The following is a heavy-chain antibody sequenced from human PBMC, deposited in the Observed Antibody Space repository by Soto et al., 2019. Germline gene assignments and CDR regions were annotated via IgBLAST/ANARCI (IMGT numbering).Heavy chain of an antibody. J-gene: IGHJ3*02. CDR1: GGSIISYY. V-gene: IGHV4-4*07. CDR3: AREQYYDSSGYFRGDAFDI. CDR2: IYTSGST. D-gene: IGHD3-22*01. Sequence: QVQLQESGPGLVKPSETLSLTCTVSGGSIISYYWSWIRQPAGKGLEWIGRIYTSGSTNYNPSLKSRVTMSVDTSKNQFSLKLSSVTAADTAVYYCAREQYYDSSGYFRGDAFDIWGQGTMVTVSS.